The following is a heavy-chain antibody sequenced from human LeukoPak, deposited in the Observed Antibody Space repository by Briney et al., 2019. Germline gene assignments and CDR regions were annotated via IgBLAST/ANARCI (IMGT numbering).Heavy chain of an antibody. CDR1: GFTFSSYG. CDR3: ASLGSGSYYFDY. Sequence: PGRSLRLSWAASGFTFSSYGMHWVRQAPGKGLEWVAVIWYDGSNKYYADSVKGRFTISRDNSKNTLYLQMNSLRAEDTAVYYCASLGSGSYYFDYWGQGTLVTVSS. J-gene: IGHJ4*02. CDR2: IWYDGSNK. V-gene: IGHV3-33*01. D-gene: IGHD3-10*01.